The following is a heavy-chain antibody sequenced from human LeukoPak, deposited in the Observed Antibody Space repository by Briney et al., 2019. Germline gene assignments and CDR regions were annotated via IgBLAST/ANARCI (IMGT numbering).Heavy chain of an antibody. Sequence: SETLSLTCTVSGYSISSGYYWSWIRQPAGKGLEWIGRIYTSGSTNYNPSLKSRVTMSVDTSKNQFSLKLSSVTAADTAVYYCARARIMITFGGVIVSAGFDYWGQGTLVTVSS. V-gene: IGHV4-4*07. D-gene: IGHD3-16*02. CDR3: ARARIMITFGGVIVSAGFDY. CDR2: IYTSGST. CDR1: GYSISSGYY. J-gene: IGHJ4*02.